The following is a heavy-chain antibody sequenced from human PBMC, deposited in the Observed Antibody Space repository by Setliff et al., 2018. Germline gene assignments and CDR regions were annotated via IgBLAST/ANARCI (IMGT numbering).Heavy chain of an antibody. Sequence: GESLKISCEGSGYIFPNYWIGWLRQMPGKGLEWMGIIYSGDSDTRYSPSFQGPFTISADKSISTAYLQWSSLKASDTAFYYCARRRRFDSGGPRSPWYFDLWGRGTLVTVSS. CDR1: GYIFPNYW. CDR3: ARRRRFDSGGPRSPWYFDL. J-gene: IGHJ2*01. V-gene: IGHV5-51*01. D-gene: IGHD3-22*01. CDR2: IYSGDSDT.